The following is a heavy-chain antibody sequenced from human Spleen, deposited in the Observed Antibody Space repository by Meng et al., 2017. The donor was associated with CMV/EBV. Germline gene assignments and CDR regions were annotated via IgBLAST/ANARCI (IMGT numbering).Heavy chain of an antibody. CDR2: IYYSGST. V-gene: IGHV4-39*02. CDR3: ARDPPSAALDY. D-gene: IGHD6-13*01. CDR1: GGSISSSDYY. J-gene: IGHJ4*02. Sequence: SETLSLTCTVSGGSISSSDYYWDWIRQPPGKGLEWIGTIYYSGSTYYNPSLKSRVTISVDTSKNQFSLNLSSLTAADTAIYYCARDPPSAALDYWGQGTLVTAPQ.